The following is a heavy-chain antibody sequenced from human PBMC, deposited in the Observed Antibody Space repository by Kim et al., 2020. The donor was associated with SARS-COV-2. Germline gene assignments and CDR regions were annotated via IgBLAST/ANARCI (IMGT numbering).Heavy chain of an antibody. V-gene: IGHV3-9*01. D-gene: IGHD5-12*01. J-gene: IGHJ4*02. Sequence: GGSLRLSCAASGFTFDDYAMHWVRQAPGKGLEWVSGISWNSGSIGYADSVKGRFTISRDNAKNSLYLQMNSLRAEDTALYYCAKDSSGWLQFPDYWGQGTLVTVSS. CDR3: AKDSSGWLQFPDY. CDR1: GFTFDDYA. CDR2: ISWNSGSI.